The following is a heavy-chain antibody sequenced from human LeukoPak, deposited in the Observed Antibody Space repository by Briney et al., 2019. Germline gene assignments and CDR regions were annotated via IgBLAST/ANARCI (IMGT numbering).Heavy chain of an antibody. CDR2: IKQDGSEN. D-gene: IGHD2-15*01. V-gene: IGHV3-7*01. J-gene: IGHJ4*02. CDR3: ARVAGYCSGGSCYSFLDY. CDR1: GFTFSSYW. Sequence: GGSLRLSCAASGFTFSSYWMSWVRQAPGKGLEWVANIKQDGSENYYVDSVKGRFTISRDNAKNSLYLQMNSLRAEDTAVYYCARVAGYCSGGSCYSFLDYWGQGTLVTVSS.